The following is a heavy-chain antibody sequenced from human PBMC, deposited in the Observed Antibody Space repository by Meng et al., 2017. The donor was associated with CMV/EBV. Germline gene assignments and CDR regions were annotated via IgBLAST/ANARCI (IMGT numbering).Heavy chain of an antibody. D-gene: IGHD2-2*01. V-gene: IGHV3-49*04. CDR3: TRSVPAATQFDY. CDR1: GFTFGDDA. CDR2: IRSKAYGGTT. J-gene: IGHJ4*02. Sequence: GGSLRLSCTASGFTFGDDAMSWVRQAPGKGLEWVGFIRSKAYGGTTEYAASVKGRFTISRDDSKSIAYLQMNSLKTEDTAVYYCTRSVPAATQFDYWGQGTLVTVSS.